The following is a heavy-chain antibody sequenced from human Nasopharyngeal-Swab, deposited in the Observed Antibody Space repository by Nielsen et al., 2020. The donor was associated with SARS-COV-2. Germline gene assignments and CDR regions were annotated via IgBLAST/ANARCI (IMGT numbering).Heavy chain of an antibody. J-gene: IGHJ4*02. CDR3: ARMGSTNYFDY. CDR2: IYPSGST. V-gene: IGHV3-53*01. CDR1: GFTVRRNY. D-gene: IGHD5-24*01. Sequence: GESLKISCAASGFTVRRNYMSWVRQAPGKGLEWVSIIYPSGSTYYAESVKGRFTISRDNSKNTLYLQMNSLRAEDTAFYYCARMGSTNYFDYWGQGTLVTVSS.